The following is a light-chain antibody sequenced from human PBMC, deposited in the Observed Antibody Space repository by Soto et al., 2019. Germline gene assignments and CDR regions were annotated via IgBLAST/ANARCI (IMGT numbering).Light chain of an antibody. CDR2: DAS. Sequence: EIVLTQSPATLSLSPGERATLSCRASQSIRNYLAWYQQKPGQPPRLLIYDASNRATGVPARFSGSGSGTDFTLTINSLEPEDFAVYYCQQRSHWPWTFGQGTKVEIK. V-gene: IGKV3-11*01. J-gene: IGKJ1*01. CDR3: QQRSHWPWT. CDR1: QSIRNY.